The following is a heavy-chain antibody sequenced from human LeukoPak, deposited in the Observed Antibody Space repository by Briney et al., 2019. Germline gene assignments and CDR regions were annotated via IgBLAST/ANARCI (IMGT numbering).Heavy chain of an antibody. CDR3: ARDPNGDYIGAFDM. V-gene: IGHV3-23*01. CDR1: GFTISAYA. Sequence: GGSLRLSCTASGFTISAYAMMWVRRATGEGPEWVSAIRGGGISEFYADSVKGRFRISRDNSKDTLFLQMNSLRAEDTAVYYCARDPNGDYIGAFDMWGPGTMVTVSS. CDR2: IRGGGISE. J-gene: IGHJ3*02. D-gene: IGHD4-17*01.